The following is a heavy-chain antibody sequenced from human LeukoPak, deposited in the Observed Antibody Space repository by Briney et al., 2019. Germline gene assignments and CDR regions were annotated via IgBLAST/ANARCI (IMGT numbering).Heavy chain of an antibody. Sequence: GGSLRLSCAASGFTFSSHGMHWVRQAPGKGLEWVAVISYDGSNKYYADSVKGRFTISRDNSKNTLYLQMNSLRAEDTTVYYCAGLYSSGWYYFQHWGQGTLVTVSS. J-gene: IGHJ1*01. V-gene: IGHV3-30*03. CDR1: GFTFSSHG. D-gene: IGHD6-19*01. CDR3: AGLYSSGWYYFQH. CDR2: ISYDGSNK.